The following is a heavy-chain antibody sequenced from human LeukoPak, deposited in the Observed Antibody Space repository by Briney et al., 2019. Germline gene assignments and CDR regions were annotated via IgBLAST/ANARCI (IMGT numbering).Heavy chain of an antibody. J-gene: IGHJ6*03. CDR3: AREIGYSGSYYFDYYYYMDV. CDR1: GGSLSSGSYY. D-gene: IGHD3-10*01. V-gene: IGHV4-61*02. CDR2: IYTSGST. Sequence: SSETLSLTCTVSGGSLSSGSYYWSWIRQPAGKGLEWIGRIYTSGSTNYNPSLKSRVTISVDTSKNQFSLKLSSVTAADTAVYYCAREIGYSGSYYFDYYYYMDVWGKGTTVTVSS.